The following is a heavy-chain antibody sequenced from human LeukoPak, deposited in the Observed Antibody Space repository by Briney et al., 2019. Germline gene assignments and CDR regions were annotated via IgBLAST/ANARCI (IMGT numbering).Heavy chain of an antibody. Sequence: GASVEVSCKASGYTFTGYYMHWVRQAPGQGLEWMGWINTNTRNPTYGQGFTGRFVFSLDTSVSTAYLQINSLKAEDTAVYYRARGGVNGIVWGQGTTVTVSS. D-gene: IGHD2-8*02. V-gene: IGHV7-4-1*02. CDR2: INTNTRNP. J-gene: IGHJ6*02. CDR3: ARGGVNGIV. CDR1: GYTFTGYY.